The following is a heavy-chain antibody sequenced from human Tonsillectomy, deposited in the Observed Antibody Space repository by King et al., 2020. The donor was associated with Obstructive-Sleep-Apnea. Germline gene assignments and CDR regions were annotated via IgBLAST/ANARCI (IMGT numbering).Heavy chain of an antibody. CDR1: GFTFSTYG. CDR2: IWSDGSER. J-gene: IGHJ3*01. CDR3: AKDRYRSGTYFEALDV. V-gene: IGHV3-33*03. D-gene: IGHD6-19*01. Sequence: VQLVESGGGVVQPGRSLRLSCAASGFTFSTYGMHWVRQAPGKGLEWVAVIWSDGSERFYADSVKGRFTISRDNSKNTLYLQMNNLRVEDRAVYYCAKDRYRSGTYFEALDVWGLGTMVTVSS.